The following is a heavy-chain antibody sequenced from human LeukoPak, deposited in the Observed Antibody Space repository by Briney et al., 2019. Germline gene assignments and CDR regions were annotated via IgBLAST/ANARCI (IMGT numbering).Heavy chain of an antibody. V-gene: IGHV3-48*01. D-gene: IGHD1-26*01. J-gene: IGHJ5*02. Sequence: HPGGSLRLSCAASGFTFSSYGMTWVRQAPGKGLEWVSYISSSSSTIYYADSVKGRFTISRDNAKNSLYLQLNSLRAEDTAVYYCARSLVVGATYPHHWGQGTLVTVSS. CDR2: ISSSSSTI. CDR3: ARSLVVGATYPHH. CDR1: GFTFSSYG.